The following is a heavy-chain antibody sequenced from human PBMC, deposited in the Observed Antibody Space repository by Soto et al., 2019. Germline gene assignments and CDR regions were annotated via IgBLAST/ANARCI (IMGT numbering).Heavy chain of an antibody. CDR1: GFILSTSW. J-gene: IGHJ5*02. V-gene: IGHV3-7*05. CDR3: ARKDYYYDNSDAGWFDP. Sequence: EVRLVESGGDLVRPGGSLRLSCVASGFILSTSWMTWVRQAPGKGLEWVATIKPDGSEKYYVESVKGRFTISRDNAQNSLYLKMNSLRADDTAVYYCARKDYYYDNSDAGWFDPWGKGTLVTVSS. D-gene: IGHD3-22*01. CDR2: IKPDGSEK.